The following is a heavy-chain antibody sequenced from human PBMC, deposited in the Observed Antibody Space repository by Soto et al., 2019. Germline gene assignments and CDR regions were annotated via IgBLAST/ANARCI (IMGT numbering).Heavy chain of an antibody. CDR2: IYPGDYDT. J-gene: IGHJ5*02. CDR1: GYSFTSYW. D-gene: IGHD3-16*02. Sequence: GESLKISCKGSGYSFTSYWIGWVRQMPGKGLEWMGIIYPGDYDTRYSPSFQGQVTISADKSISTAYLQWSSLKASDTAMYYCARAPGDYVWGSYRLNWFDPWGQGTLVTVSS. CDR3: ARAPGDYVWGSYRLNWFDP. V-gene: IGHV5-51*01.